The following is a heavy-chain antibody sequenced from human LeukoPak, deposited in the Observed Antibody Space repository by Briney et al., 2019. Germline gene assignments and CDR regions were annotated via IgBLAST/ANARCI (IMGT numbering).Heavy chain of an antibody. Sequence: SEALSLTCTVSGGSISSSSYYWGWIRQPPGKGLEWIGSIYYSGSTYYNPSLKSRVTISVDTSKNQFSLKLSSVTAADTAVYCCARDSILGTTADYWGQGTLVTVSS. CDR2: IYYSGST. CDR3: ARDSILGTTADY. J-gene: IGHJ4*02. V-gene: IGHV4-39*07. CDR1: GGSISSSSYY. D-gene: IGHD1-14*01.